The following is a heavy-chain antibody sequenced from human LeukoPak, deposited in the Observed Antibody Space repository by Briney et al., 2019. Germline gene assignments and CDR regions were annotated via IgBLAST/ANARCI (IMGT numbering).Heavy chain of an antibody. CDR2: IYYSGST. CDR3: ARHRQDELWSDAFDI. Sequence: SQTLSLTCTVSGGSISSGDYYWSWIRQPPGKGLEWIGYIYYSGSTYYNPSLKSRVTISVDTSKNQFSLKLSSVTAADTAVYYCARHRQDELWSDAFDIWGQGTMVTVSS. D-gene: IGHD5-18*01. CDR1: GGSISSGDYY. V-gene: IGHV4-30-4*08. J-gene: IGHJ3*02.